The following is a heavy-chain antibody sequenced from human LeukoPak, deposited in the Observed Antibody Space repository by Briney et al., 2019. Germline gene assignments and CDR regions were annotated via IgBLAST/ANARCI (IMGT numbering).Heavy chain of an antibody. CDR1: GGSFSGYY. J-gene: IGHJ4*02. V-gene: IGHV4-34*01. CDR3: ARVGGSRDY. Sequence: SETLSLTCAVYGGSFSGYYWSWIRQLPGKGLEWIGEINHRGSTNYNPSLKSRVTISVDTSKNQFSLKLSSVTAADTAVYYCARVGGSRDYWGQGTLVTVSS. CDR2: INHRGST. D-gene: IGHD3-16*01.